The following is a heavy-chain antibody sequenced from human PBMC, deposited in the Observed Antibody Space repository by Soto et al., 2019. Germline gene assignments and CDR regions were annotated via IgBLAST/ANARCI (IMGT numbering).Heavy chain of an antibody. V-gene: IGHV3-30*18. CDR2: ISYDGSNK. CDR1: GFTFSSYG. Sequence: GGSLRLSCAASGFTFSSYGMHWVRQAPGKGLEWVAVISYDGSNKYYADSVKGRFTISRDNSKNTLYLQMNSLRAEDTAVYYCAKNYREANIAYCGGDCYRFDYWGQGTLVTAPQ. D-gene: IGHD2-21*02. CDR3: AKNYREANIAYCGGDCYRFDY. J-gene: IGHJ4*02.